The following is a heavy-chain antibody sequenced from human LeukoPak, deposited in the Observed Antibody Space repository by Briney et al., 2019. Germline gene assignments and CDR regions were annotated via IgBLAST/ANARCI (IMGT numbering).Heavy chain of an antibody. D-gene: IGHD6-19*01. J-gene: IGHJ4*02. CDR3: AKELAVAGTSASDY. CDR1: GFTFSSYA. Sequence: GGSLRLSCAASGFTFSSYAMHWVRQAPGKGLEWVAVISYDGSNKYYADSVKGRFTISRDNSKNTLYLQMDSLRAEDTAVYYCAKELAVAGTSASDYWGQGTLVTVSS. CDR2: ISYDGSNK. V-gene: IGHV3-30-3*01.